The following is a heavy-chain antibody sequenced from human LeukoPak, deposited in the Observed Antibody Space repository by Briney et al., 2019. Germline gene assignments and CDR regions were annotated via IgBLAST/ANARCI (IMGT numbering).Heavy chain of an antibody. J-gene: IGHJ6*02. Sequence: ASVKVSCKASGGTFSSYAISWVRQAPGQGLEWMGGIIPIFGTANYAQKFQGRVTITADESTSTAYMELSSLRSEDTAVYYCARALSSHSSGTYYYYGMDVWGQGTTVTVSS. D-gene: IGHD6-19*01. CDR1: GGTFSSYA. V-gene: IGHV1-69*13. CDR3: ARALSSHSSGTYYYYGMDV. CDR2: IIPIFGTA.